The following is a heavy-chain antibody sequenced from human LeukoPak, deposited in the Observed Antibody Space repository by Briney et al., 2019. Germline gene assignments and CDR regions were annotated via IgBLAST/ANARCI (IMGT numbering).Heavy chain of an antibody. CDR3: ARENDTAVAGAFLDY. CDR2: INSDGSST. D-gene: IGHD6-19*01. CDR1: GFTFSSYW. J-gene: IGHJ4*02. V-gene: IGHV3-74*01. Sequence: GGSLRLSCAASGFTFSSYWMHWVRQAPGKGLVWVSRINSDGSSTSYADSVKGRFTISRDNAKNTLYLQMNSLRAEDTAVYYCARENDTAVAGAFLDYWGQRTLVTVSS.